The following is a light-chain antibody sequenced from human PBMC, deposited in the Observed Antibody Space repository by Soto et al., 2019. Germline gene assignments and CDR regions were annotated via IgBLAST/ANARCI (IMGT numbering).Light chain of an antibody. CDR2: GAS. CDR3: QQYNNWHLT. J-gene: IGKJ5*01. Sequence: ERVMTQSPATLSVSPGEGATLSCRASQSVTTQLAWYQQKPGQAPRLLIYGASTRATGIPARFTGSGAGTDFTLTISSLQSEDFAFYYCQQYNNWHLTFGQGTRLEIK. CDR1: QSVTTQ. V-gene: IGKV3-15*01.